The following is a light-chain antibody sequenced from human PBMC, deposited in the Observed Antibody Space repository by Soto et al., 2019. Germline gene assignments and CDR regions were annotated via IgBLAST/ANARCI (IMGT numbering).Light chain of an antibody. CDR1: QSVSSSY. CDR2: GPS. V-gene: IGKV3-20*01. Sequence: DIVLTQSPGTLSLSPGERATLSCRASQSVSSSYLAWYQQKPGQAPRLLIYGPSNRATGIPDRFSGSGSATDFTLTISTLEPEDFAVYYCQQYDTSPLTFGGGTKVDIK. CDR3: QQYDTSPLT. J-gene: IGKJ4*01.